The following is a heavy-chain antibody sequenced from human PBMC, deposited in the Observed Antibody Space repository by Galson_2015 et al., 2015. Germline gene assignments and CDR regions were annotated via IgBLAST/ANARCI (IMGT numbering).Heavy chain of an antibody. D-gene: IGHD6-13*01. CDR1: GFTFGSYA. J-gene: IGHJ4*02. Sequence: SLRLSCAASGFTFGSYAMSWVRQAPGKGLEWVSAITGSGGVTNYDASVKGRFTISRDNSKNTLSLQMNSLRAEDTAVYYCAKASSSSYHFDYWGQGTRVTVSS. V-gene: IGHV3-23*01. CDR2: ITGSGGVT. CDR3: AKASSSSYHFDY.